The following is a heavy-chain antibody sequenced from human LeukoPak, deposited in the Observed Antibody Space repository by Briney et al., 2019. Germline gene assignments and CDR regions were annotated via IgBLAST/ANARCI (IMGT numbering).Heavy chain of an antibody. D-gene: IGHD6-19*01. CDR3: ARLDDGSGWTDTIDY. Sequence: PGGSLRLPCAASGFTFSSYSMNWVRQAPGKGLEWVAVISYDGSNKYYADSVKGRFTISRDNSKNTLYLQMNSLRAEDTAVYYCARLDDGSGWTDTIDYWGQGTLVTVSS. J-gene: IGHJ4*02. CDR2: ISYDGSNK. CDR1: GFTFSSYS. V-gene: IGHV3-30*03.